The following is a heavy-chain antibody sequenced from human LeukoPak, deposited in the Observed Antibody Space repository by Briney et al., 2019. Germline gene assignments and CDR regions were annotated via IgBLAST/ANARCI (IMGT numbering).Heavy chain of an antibody. CDR1: GFTFSSYG. Sequence: PGGSLRLSCAASGFTFSSYGMHWVRQAPGKGLEWVAVIWYDGSNKYYADSVKGRFTISRDNSKNTLYLQMNSLRAEDTAVYYCATNEDYGGNSDYWGQGTLVTVSS. CDR2: IWYDGSNK. J-gene: IGHJ4*02. D-gene: IGHD4-23*01. CDR3: ATNEDYGGNSDY. V-gene: IGHV3-33*01.